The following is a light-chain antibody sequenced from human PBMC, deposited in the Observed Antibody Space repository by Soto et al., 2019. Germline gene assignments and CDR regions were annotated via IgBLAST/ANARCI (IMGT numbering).Light chain of an antibody. J-gene: IGLJ2*01. V-gene: IGLV2-14*01. CDR3: SSYSSGSSLVI. CDR2: EVS. CDR1: SSDVGAYDY. Sequence: QSALTQPASVSGSPGQSITISCTGTSSDVGAYDYVSWYQQNPGKAPKLIISEVSDRPSGVSNRFSGSKSGNTASLTISGLQAEDEADYFCSSYSSGSSLVIFGGGTQLTVL.